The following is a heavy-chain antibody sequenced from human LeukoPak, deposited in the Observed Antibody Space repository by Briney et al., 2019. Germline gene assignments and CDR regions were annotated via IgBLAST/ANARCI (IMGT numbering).Heavy chain of an antibody. CDR1: GASVTYYY. Sequence: SETLSLTCSVSGASVTYYYGTWIRQPAGKGLEGIGRLYTNGSASYNPSLKSRVTMSVDTGKNQFSLRLSSVTAADAAVYYCAREAGDIETVPGVMDYFYYYMDVWGKGTTVTVS. J-gene: IGHJ6*03. D-gene: IGHD2-2*01. CDR3: AREAGDIETVPGVMDYFYYYMDV. CDR2: LYTNGSA. V-gene: IGHV4-4*07.